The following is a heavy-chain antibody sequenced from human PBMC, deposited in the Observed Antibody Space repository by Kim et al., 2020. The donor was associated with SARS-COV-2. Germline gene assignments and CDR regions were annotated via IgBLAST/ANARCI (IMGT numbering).Heavy chain of an antibody. J-gene: IGHJ4*02. V-gene: IGHV1-46*01. Sequence: ASVKVSCKASGYTFTTYYMHWVRQAPGQGLEWMGIINPSGGRTSYAQKFQGRVTMTRDTSTSTVYMELSSLRSEDTAVYYCARAQTVIVTAPDFDNWGQGTLVTVSS. CDR3: ARAQTVIVTAPDFDN. D-gene: IGHD2-21*02. CDR1: GYTFTTYY. CDR2: INPSGGRT.